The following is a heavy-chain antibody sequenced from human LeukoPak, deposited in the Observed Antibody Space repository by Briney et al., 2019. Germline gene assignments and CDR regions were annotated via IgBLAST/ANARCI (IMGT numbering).Heavy chain of an antibody. CDR2: IYTSGST. CDR3: ARDGGVDLYSSNSELDY. CDR1: GGSISSGSYY. Sequence: PSQTLSLTCTVSGGSISSGSYYWSWIRQPAGKGLEWIGRIYTSGSTNYNPSLKSRVTISVDTSKNQFSLKLSSVTAADTAVYYCARDGGVDLYSSNSELDYWGQGTLVTSPQ. D-gene: IGHD6-13*01. V-gene: IGHV4-61*02. J-gene: IGHJ4*02.